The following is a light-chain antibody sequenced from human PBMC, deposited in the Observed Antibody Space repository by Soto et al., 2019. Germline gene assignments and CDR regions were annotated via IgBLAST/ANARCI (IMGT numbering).Light chain of an antibody. V-gene: IGLV2-14*03. Sequence: QPVLTQPASVSGSPGQSITISCTGTSSDVGGYNYVSWYQQHPGKAPKLIIYDVSNRPSGVSNRFSGSKSGNTASLTISGLQAEDEADYYCSSYTSSSTLVFGGGTKLTVL. CDR1: SSDVGGYNY. CDR3: SSYTSSSTLV. J-gene: IGLJ2*01. CDR2: DVS.